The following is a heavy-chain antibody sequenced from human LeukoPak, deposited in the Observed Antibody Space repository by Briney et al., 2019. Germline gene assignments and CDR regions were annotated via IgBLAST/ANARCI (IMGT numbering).Heavy chain of an antibody. CDR1: GGTFSSYA. J-gene: IGHJ4*02. CDR3: ARDRYYDFWSGSHYFDY. CDR2: IIPMFGTA. Sequence: SVKVSCKASGGTFSSYAINWVRQAPGQGLEWMGGIIPMFGTANYAQKFQGRVTITADKPTSTAYMELSSLRSEDTAVYYCARDRYYDFWSGSHYFDYWGQGTLVTVSS. V-gene: IGHV1-69*06. D-gene: IGHD3-3*01.